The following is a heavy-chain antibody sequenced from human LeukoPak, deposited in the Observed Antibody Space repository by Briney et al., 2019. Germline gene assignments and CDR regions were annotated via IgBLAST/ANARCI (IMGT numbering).Heavy chain of an antibody. V-gene: IGHV4-34*01. Sequence: PSETLSLTCAVYGGSFSGYYWSWIRQPPGKGLEWIGEINHSGSTNYNPSLKSRVTISVDTSKNQFSLKLSSVTAADTAVYYCARGVRMPNWKYSRWFDPWGQGTLVTVSS. CDR2: INHSGST. CDR1: GGSFSGYY. D-gene: IGHD1-20*01. J-gene: IGHJ5*02. CDR3: ARGVRMPNWKYSRWFDP.